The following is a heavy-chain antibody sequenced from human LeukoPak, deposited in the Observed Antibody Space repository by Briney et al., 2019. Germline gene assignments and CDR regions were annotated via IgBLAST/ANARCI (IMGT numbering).Heavy chain of an antibody. Sequence: SETLSLTCAVSGYSISNHYYWAWFRPPPGKGLEWIGSFYHTGNTYYNPSLQSRVAISVDTSKNQFSLELTPVTAADTAVYYCASVDTPRARYFDLWGRGILVTVSS. J-gene: IGHJ2*01. CDR3: ASVDTPRARYFDL. V-gene: IGHV4-38-2*01. CDR1: GYSISNHYY. CDR2: FYHTGNT. D-gene: IGHD5-18*01.